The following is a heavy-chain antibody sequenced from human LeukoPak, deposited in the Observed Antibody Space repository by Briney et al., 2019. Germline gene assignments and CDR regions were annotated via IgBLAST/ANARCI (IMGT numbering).Heavy chain of an antibody. Sequence: ASVKVSCKASGYTFTSYGISWVRQAPGQGLEWMGWISAYNGNTNYAQKLQGRVTMTTDTSTSTAYMELRSLRSDDTAVYYCARDGIAAAGPVFHYGMDVWGQGTTVTVSS. CDR1: GYTFTSYG. V-gene: IGHV1-18*01. CDR2: ISAYNGNT. CDR3: ARDGIAAAGPVFHYGMDV. D-gene: IGHD6-13*01. J-gene: IGHJ6*02.